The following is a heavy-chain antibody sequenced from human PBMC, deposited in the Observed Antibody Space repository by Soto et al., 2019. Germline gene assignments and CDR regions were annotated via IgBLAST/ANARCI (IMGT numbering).Heavy chain of an antibody. CDR2: ISSSGSTI. CDR3: ARDHNDSSGYELWFDY. Sequence: PGGSLRLSCAASGFTFSSYEMNWVRQAPGKGLEWVSYISSSGSTIYYADSVKGRFTISRDNAKNSLYLQMNSLRAEDTAVYYCARDHNDSSGYELWFDYWGQGTLVTVLL. V-gene: IGHV3-48*03. J-gene: IGHJ4*02. CDR1: GFTFSSYE. D-gene: IGHD3-22*01.